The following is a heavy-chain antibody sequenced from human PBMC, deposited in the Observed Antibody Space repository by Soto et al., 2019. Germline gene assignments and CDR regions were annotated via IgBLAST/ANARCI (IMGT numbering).Heavy chain of an antibody. Sequence: EVQLVESGGGLIQPGGSLRLSCAASGFTVSSNYMSWVRQAPGKGLEWVSVIYSGGSTYYADSVKGRFTISRDNSKNTLYLQMNSLRAEDTAVYYCARDVPAAAGTWFDPWGQGTLVTVSS. CDR3: ARDVPAAAGTWFDP. D-gene: IGHD6-13*01. V-gene: IGHV3-53*01. J-gene: IGHJ5*02. CDR2: IYSGGST. CDR1: GFTVSSNY.